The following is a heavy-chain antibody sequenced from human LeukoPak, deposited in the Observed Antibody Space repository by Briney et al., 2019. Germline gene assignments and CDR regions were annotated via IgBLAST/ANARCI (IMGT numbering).Heavy chain of an antibody. D-gene: IGHD1-26*01. CDR1: GFTFSHYW. V-gene: IGHV3-74*01. CDR3: ARVRGGSGRSYAADAFDI. CDR2: IYNDGSST. Sequence: GGSLRLSCAASGFTFSHYWIHWVRHAPGKGLVWVSRIYNDGSSTSYADSVKGRFTISRDNAKSTLYLQMNSLRAEDTAVYYCARVRGGSGRSYAADAFDIWGEGTMVTVSS. J-gene: IGHJ3*02.